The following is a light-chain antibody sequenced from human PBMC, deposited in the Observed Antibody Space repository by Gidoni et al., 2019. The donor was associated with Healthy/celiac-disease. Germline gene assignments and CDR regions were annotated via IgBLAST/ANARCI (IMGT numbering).Light chain of an antibody. CDR2: GAS. J-gene: IGKJ3*01. Sequence: EIVMMQPPATLSVSPGERATLSCRASQSVSSNLAWYQQKPGQAPRLLIYGASTRATGIPARFSGSGSGTEFTLTISSLQSEDFAVYYCQQYNNWPFTFGPXTKVDIK. CDR3: QQYNNWPFT. V-gene: IGKV3D-15*01. CDR1: QSVSSN.